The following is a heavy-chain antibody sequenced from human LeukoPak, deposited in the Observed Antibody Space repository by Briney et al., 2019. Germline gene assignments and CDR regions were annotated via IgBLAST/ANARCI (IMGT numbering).Heavy chain of an antibody. V-gene: IGHV3-48*03. CDR1: GFTFGDYA. Sequence: GGSLRLSXAPSGFTFGDYAMNWVRQAPGKGLEWVSYISSSGSTIYYADSVKGRFTISRDNAKNSLYLQMNSLRAEDTAVYYCARIVDYDSSGYSYWGQGTLVTVSS. CDR3: ARIVDYDSSGYSY. J-gene: IGHJ4*02. CDR2: ISSSGSTI. D-gene: IGHD3-22*01.